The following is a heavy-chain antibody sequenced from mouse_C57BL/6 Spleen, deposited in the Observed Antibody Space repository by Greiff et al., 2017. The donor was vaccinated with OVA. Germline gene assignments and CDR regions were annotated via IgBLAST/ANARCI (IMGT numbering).Heavy chain of an antibody. Sequence: VKLVESGAELVRPGASVTLSCKASGYTFTDYEMHWVKQTPVHGLEWIGAIDPETGGTAYNQKFKGKAILTADKSSSTAYMELRSLTSEDSAVYYCTRKGYYYGSPSWFAYWGQGTLVTVSA. V-gene: IGHV1-15*01. D-gene: IGHD1-1*01. J-gene: IGHJ3*01. CDR3: TRKGYYYGSPSWFAY. CDR1: GYTFTDYE. CDR2: IDPETGGT.